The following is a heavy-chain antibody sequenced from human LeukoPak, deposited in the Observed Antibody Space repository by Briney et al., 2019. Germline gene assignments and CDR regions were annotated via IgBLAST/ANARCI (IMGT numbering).Heavy chain of an antibody. D-gene: IGHD6-13*01. Sequence: SLKVSCTASGGTFSRYAISSVRQAPGQGLEWMGGIIPIFGTANYAQKFQGRVTITADKSTSTAYMELSSLRSEDTAVYYCASGISSSWTVGRFDYWGQGTLVTVSS. V-gene: IGHV1-69*06. J-gene: IGHJ4*02. CDR3: ASGISSSWTVGRFDY. CDR2: IIPIFGTA. CDR1: GGTFSRYA.